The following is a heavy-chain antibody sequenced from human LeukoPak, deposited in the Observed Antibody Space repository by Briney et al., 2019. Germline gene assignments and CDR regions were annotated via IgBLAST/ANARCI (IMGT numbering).Heavy chain of an antibody. CDR2: IGSSGYDI. CDR1: GFTFSDYY. Sequence: PGESLRLSCAASGFTFSDYYMSWIRQAPGKGLEWISYIGSSGYDINNADSVKGRFTISRDNAKNSLYLQMYSLRPEDTAVYYCARGASDLPLDYWGQGTLVIVSS. V-gene: IGHV3-11*04. CDR3: ARGASDLPLDY. J-gene: IGHJ4*02. D-gene: IGHD5/OR15-5a*01.